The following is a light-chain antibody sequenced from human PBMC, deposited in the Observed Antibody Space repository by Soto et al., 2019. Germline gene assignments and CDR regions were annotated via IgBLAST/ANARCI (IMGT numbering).Light chain of an antibody. CDR1: QSVSSN. V-gene: IGKV3-15*01. J-gene: IGKJ1*01. CDR3: QQYNNWPRT. CDR2: GAS. Sequence: EIVMTQSPATLSVSPGERDTLSCRASQSVSSNLAWYQQKPGQAPRLLIYGASTRATGIPARFSGSGSGTEFTLTISSLQSEDFAVYYCQQYNNWPRTFGQGTRWISN.